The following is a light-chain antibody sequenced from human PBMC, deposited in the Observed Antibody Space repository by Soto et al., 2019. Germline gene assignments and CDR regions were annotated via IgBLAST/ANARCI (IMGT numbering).Light chain of an antibody. J-gene: IGKJ5*01. CDR2: AAS. CDR3: QQLNSYPIT. V-gene: IGKV1-9*01. CDR1: QSISSY. Sequence: DIQMTQSPASLSASVGDGVTITCRASQSISSYLNWYQQRPGKAPKLLIYAASTLQSGVPSRFSGSGSATDFTLTISSLQPEDFATYYCQQLNSYPITFGQGTQLEIK.